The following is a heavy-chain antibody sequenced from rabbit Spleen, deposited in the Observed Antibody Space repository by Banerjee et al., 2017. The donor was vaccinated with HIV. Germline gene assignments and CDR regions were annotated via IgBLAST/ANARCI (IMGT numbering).Heavy chain of an antibody. CDR3: ARDGAGGSYFAL. CDR1: GFSFSGGYW. Sequence: QSVEESGGDLVKPGASLTLTCKVSGFSFSGGYWICWVRQAPGKGLEWIASIYPGNGVTYYANWAKGRFTISKTSSTTVDLQMTGLTGADTATYFCARDGAGGSYFALWGQGTLVTVS. J-gene: IGHJ3*01. CDR2: IYPGNGVT. D-gene: IGHD8-1*01. V-gene: IGHV1S40*01.